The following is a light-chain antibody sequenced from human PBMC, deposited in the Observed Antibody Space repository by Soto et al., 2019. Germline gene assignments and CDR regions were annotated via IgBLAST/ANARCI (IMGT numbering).Light chain of an antibody. Sequence: SALTQPASVSGSPGQSITISCTGTSSDVGGYNYVSWYQQHPGKAPKPLIYDVSNRPSGASNRFSGSKSGNTASLTISGLQAEDEADYYCSSYTGSTTLHYVFGTGTKVTVL. CDR1: SSDVGGYNY. J-gene: IGLJ1*01. CDR2: DVS. CDR3: SSYTGSTTLHYV. V-gene: IGLV2-14*01.